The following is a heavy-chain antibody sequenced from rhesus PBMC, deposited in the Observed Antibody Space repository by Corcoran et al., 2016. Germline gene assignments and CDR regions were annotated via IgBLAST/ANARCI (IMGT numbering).Heavy chain of an antibody. CDR3: LRGPYTSPFDY. CDR1: GVSFSIYW. CDR2: ISGNSESA. J-gene: IGHJ4*01. V-gene: IGHV4-80*01. Sequence: QVQLQESGPGLVKPSETLSLTCAVSGVSFSIYWWTWIRQPPGKGLEWIGDISGNSESANYNPSLKSRVTISKDASKTQFSLRLTSVTAADTAVYYCLRGPYTSPFDYWGQGVLVTVSS. D-gene: IGHD6-13*01.